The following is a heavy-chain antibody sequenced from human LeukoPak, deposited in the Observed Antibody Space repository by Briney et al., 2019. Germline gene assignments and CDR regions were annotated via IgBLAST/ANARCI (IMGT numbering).Heavy chain of an antibody. Sequence: ASVKVSCKASGGTFSSYAISWVRQAPGQGLEWMGGIIPIFGTANYAQKFQGRVTITADESTSTAYMDLSSLRSEDTAVYYCARDEPGGYRGSFDYWGQGTLVTVSS. CDR3: ARDEPGGYRGSFDY. D-gene: IGHD5-18*01. J-gene: IGHJ4*02. CDR1: GGTFSSYA. V-gene: IGHV1-69*13. CDR2: IIPIFGTA.